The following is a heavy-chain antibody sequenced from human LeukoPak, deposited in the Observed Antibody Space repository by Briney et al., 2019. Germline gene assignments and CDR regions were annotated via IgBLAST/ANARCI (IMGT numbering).Heavy chain of an antibody. Sequence: GGSLRLSCAASGFTVSTNYMSWVRQAPGKGLEWVSVIYSGGTTNYADSAKGRFTISRDNSKNTVYLQMNSLRAEDTAVYYCARHTVTTVGNWFDPWGQGTLVTVSS. J-gene: IGHJ5*02. V-gene: IGHV3-53*01. D-gene: IGHD4-17*01. CDR3: ARHTVTTVGNWFDP. CDR1: GFTVSTNY. CDR2: IYSGGTT.